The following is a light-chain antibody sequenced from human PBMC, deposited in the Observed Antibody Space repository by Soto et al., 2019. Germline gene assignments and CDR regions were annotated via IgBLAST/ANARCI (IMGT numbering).Light chain of an antibody. V-gene: IGKV4-1*01. Sequence: DIVMTQSPDSLAVSLGERATINCKSSESVLFTSNKKNYLAWYQQKPGQPPKLLIYWASLLESGVPDRFSGSGSGTDFTLTITSLQAEDVAVYYCQQYFRLITFGQGTRLDIK. J-gene: IGKJ5*01. CDR1: ESVLFTSNKKNY. CDR3: QQYFRLIT. CDR2: WAS.